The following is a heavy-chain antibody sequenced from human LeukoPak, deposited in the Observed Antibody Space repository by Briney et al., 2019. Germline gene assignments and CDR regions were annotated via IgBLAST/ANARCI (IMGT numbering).Heavy chain of an antibody. CDR1: GFTFNTYW. CDR2: INQDGSQK. Sequence: PGGSLRLSCIASGFTFNTYWMTWVRQAPGKGLESVANINQDGSQKYYVDSVKGRFTISRDNAKNSMYLQMNSLTDEDTAVYYCARESERLGWFDSWGQGTLVTVSS. J-gene: IGHJ5*01. D-gene: IGHD1-26*01. V-gene: IGHV3-7*04. CDR3: ARESERLGWFDS.